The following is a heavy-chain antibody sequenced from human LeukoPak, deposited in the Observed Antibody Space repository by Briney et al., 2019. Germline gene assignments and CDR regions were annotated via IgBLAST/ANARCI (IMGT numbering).Heavy chain of an antibody. Sequence: ASVKVSCKASGYTFTSHYMHWVRQAPGQGLEWMGIINPSGGSTSYAQKFQGRVTMTRDTSTSTVYMELSSLRSEDTAVYYCARDPLYYYDSSGYCDWGQGTLVTVSS. CDR2: INPSGGST. CDR3: ARDPLYYYDSSGYCD. CDR1: GYTFTSHY. V-gene: IGHV1-46*01. J-gene: IGHJ4*02. D-gene: IGHD3-22*01.